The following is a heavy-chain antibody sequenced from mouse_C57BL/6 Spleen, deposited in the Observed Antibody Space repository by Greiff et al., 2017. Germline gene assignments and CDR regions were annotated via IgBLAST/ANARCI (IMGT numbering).Heavy chain of an antibody. Sequence: QVQLQQSGAELMKPGASVKLSCKATGYTFTGYWIEWVKQRPGHGLEWIGEILPGSGSTNYNEKFKGKATFTADTSSNTAYMQLSSLTTEDSAIYYCARRGYGNYVPYYAMDYWGQGTSVTVSS. V-gene: IGHV1-9*01. D-gene: IGHD2-10*02. CDR1: GYTFTGYW. J-gene: IGHJ4*01. CDR3: ARRGYGNYVPYYAMDY. CDR2: ILPGSGST.